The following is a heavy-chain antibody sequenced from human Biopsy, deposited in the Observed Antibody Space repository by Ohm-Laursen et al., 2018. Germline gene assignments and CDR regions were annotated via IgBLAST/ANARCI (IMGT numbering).Heavy chain of an antibody. CDR2: IRNT. CDR3: AQTRNDYGGFYFDY. Sequence: SDTLSLTCSVSGDSISSSTYYWGWIRQPPGKGLEWIGTIRNTYFRTSLKSRVTMSEDTSKNHFSLKRSSVTAADTGVYYCAQTRNDYGGFYFDYWGRGTLVTVSS. V-gene: IGHV4-39*01. CDR1: GDSISSSTYY. D-gene: IGHD4/OR15-4a*01. J-gene: IGHJ4*02.